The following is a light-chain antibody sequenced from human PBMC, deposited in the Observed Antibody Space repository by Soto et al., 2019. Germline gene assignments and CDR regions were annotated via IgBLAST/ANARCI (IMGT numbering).Light chain of an antibody. CDR1: QSVSVN. V-gene: IGKV3-15*01. J-gene: IGKJ2*01. Sequence: EIVLTQSPGTLSLSPGERATLSCRASQSVSVNSLAWYQQKGGQAPRLLIYGASTRATDIPARFSGSGSGTEFTLTISSLQSEDFAVYYCQQYNYRPKTFGQGTKVDIK. CDR3: QQYNYRPKT. CDR2: GAS.